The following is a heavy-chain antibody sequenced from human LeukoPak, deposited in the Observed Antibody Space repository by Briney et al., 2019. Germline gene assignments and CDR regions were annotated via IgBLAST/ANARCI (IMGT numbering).Heavy chain of an antibody. V-gene: IGHV1-8*02. J-gene: IGHJ4*02. CDR3: ARGPMIAGVW. D-gene: IGHD3-22*01. CDR2: MNPNSGNT. CDR1: GYTFTSYG. Sequence: AASVKVSCKASGYTFTSYGISWVRQAPGQGLEWMGWMNPNSGNTGYAQKFQGRVTMTRNTSISTAYMELSSLRSEDTAVYYCARGPMIAGVWWGQGTLVTVSS.